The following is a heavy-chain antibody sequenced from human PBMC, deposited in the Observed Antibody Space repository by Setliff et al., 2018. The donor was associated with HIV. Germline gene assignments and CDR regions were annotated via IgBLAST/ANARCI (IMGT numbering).Heavy chain of an antibody. CDR3: ARESGIVGAQGFDY. D-gene: IGHD1-26*01. Sequence: PSETLSLTCTVSGDSISSGSYYWSWFRQPAGKELEWIGLIYISGSTIYNPSLKSRVTITINTSKRQFSLNPSSVTAADSAMYYCARESGIVGAQGFDYWSQGTLVTVSS. CDR1: GDSISSGSYY. V-gene: IGHV4-61*02. CDR2: IYISGST. J-gene: IGHJ4*02.